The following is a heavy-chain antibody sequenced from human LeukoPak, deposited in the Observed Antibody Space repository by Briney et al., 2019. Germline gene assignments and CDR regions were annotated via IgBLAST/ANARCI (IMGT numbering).Heavy chain of an antibody. CDR2: IYTSGST. CDR1: GGSISSGSYD. V-gene: IGHV4-61*02. Sequence: SQTLSLTCTVSGGSISSGSYDWSWIRQPAGKGLEWIGRIYTSGSTNYNPSLKSRVTISVDTSKNQFSLKLSSVTAADTAVYYCARSSSYYYDSSGYNFDIWGQGTMVTVSS. D-gene: IGHD3-22*01. J-gene: IGHJ3*02. CDR3: ARSSSYYYDSSGYNFDI.